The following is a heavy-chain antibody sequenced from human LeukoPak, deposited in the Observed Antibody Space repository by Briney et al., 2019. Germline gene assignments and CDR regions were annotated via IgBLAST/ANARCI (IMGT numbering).Heavy chain of an antibody. CDR1: GFTFSSYG. CDR3: AKDLEAGSSSYLDY. D-gene: IGHD3-10*01. J-gene: IGHJ4*02. Sequence: GGSLSLSCAASGFTFSSYGMHWVRQAPGKGLEWVAVISYDGSNKYYADSVKGRFTISRDNSKNTLYLQMNSLRAEDTAVYYCAKDLEAGSSSYLDYWGQGTLVTVSS. CDR2: ISYDGSNK. V-gene: IGHV3-30*18.